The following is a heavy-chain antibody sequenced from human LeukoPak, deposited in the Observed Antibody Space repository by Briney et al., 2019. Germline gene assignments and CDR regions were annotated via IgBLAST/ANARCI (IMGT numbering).Heavy chain of an antibody. CDR3: AKGRDFWSGYPFDY. D-gene: IGHD3-3*01. Sequence: GESLKISCAASGFTFSSYAMSWVRQAPGKGLEWVSAISGSGGSTYYADSVKGRFTISRDNSKNTLYLQMNSLRAEDTAVYYCAKGRDFWSGYPFDYWGQGTLDTVSS. J-gene: IGHJ4*02. V-gene: IGHV3-23*01. CDR1: GFTFSSYA. CDR2: ISGSGGST.